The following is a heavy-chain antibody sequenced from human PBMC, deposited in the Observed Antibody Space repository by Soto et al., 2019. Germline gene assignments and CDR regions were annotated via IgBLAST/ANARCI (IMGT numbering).Heavy chain of an antibody. D-gene: IGHD3-22*01. Sequence: PSETLSLTCTVSGGSISSDYWSWIRQPPGKGLEWIAYINYSGSTNYNPSLKSRVAISGDTSKNQFSLKLSSVTAADTAVYYCARDSSGSLDYWGQGTLVTVSS. CDR2: INYSGST. V-gene: IGHV4-59*01. J-gene: IGHJ4*02. CDR1: GGSISSDY. CDR3: ARDSSGSLDY.